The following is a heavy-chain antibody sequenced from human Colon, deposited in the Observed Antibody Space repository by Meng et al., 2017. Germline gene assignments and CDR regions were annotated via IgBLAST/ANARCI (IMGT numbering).Heavy chain of an antibody. CDR1: GASVSSDSHY. D-gene: IGHD4-17*01. Sequence: HVQLQESGQGLVGPSETQSLTCTVSGASVSSDSHYWSWIRQSPGKGLEWIGYIYYSGSTYSNASLKSRVTISIDRSKNQFSLKLSSVTAADTAVYYCARDRKHYGERGWFDPWGQGTLVTVSS. J-gene: IGHJ5*02. CDR3: ARDRKHYGERGWFDP. CDR2: IYYSGST. V-gene: IGHV4-61*01.